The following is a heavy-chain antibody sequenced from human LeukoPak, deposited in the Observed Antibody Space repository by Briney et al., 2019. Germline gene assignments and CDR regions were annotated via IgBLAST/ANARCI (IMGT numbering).Heavy chain of an antibody. V-gene: IGHV3-48*03. D-gene: IGHD4-23*01. Sequence: PGGSLRLSCAASGFTFSSYEMNWVRQAPGKGLEWVSYISSSGSTIYYADSVKGRFTISRDNAKNSLYLQMNSLRAEDTAVYYCARDVSPPYGGNSFSFDYWGQGTLVTVSS. J-gene: IGHJ4*02. CDR2: ISSSGSTI. CDR3: ARDVSPPYGGNSFSFDY. CDR1: GFTFSSYE.